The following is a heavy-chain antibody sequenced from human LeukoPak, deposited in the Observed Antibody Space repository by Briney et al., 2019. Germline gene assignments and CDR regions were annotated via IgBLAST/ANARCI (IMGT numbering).Heavy chain of an antibody. Sequence: GASVKVSCKASGYTFTSYGIIWVRQAPGQGLEWMGWISAHNGNTKYTQEFQGRVTMTTDTSTSTAYMELSRLRSDDTAVYYCARGYSYAFDYWGQGTLVTVSS. J-gene: IGHJ4*02. CDR3: ARGYSYAFDY. CDR2: ISAHNGNT. D-gene: IGHD5-18*01. CDR1: GYTFTSYG. V-gene: IGHV1-18*04.